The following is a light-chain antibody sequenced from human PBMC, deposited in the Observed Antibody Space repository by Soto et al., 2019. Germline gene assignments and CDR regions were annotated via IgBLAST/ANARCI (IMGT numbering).Light chain of an antibody. CDR1: QSIGRY. CDR3: QQSYSTPVT. J-gene: IGKJ2*01. Sequence: DIQMTQSPSSLSTSVGDRVTITCRASQSIGRYLNWYQQKPGKAPKLLIYGASSLQSGVPARFSGSGSGTEFTLTISSLQPEDFATFYCQQSYSTPVTFGQGTKLEIK. V-gene: IGKV1-39*01. CDR2: GAS.